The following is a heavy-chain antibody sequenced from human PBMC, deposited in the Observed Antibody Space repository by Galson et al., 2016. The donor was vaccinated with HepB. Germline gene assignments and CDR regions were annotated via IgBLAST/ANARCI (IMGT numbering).Heavy chain of an antibody. CDR2: IVPLLDTP. Sequence: SVKVSCKASGGTFSSYAISWVRQAPGQGLEWMGGIVPLLDTPNYAQKFQGRVTITADESTSTAYMELSSLRSADTSVYYCAARPGPAPRGRQYYGMDVWGQGTTVTVPS. D-gene: IGHD2-2*01. CDR3: AARPGPAPRGRQYYGMDV. V-gene: IGHV1-69*13. J-gene: IGHJ6*02. CDR1: GGTFSSYA.